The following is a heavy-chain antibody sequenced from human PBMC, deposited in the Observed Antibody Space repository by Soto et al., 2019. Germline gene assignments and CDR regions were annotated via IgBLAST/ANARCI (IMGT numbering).Heavy chain of an antibody. CDR2: IYYSGST. V-gene: IGHV4-59*01. CDR1: GGSISSYY. Sequence: SETLSLTCTVSGGSISSYYWSWIRQPPGKGLEWIGYIYYSGSTNYNPSLKSRVTISVDTSKNQFSLKLSSVTTADTAVYYCARDVGTDWFHRNRWFDPWGQGTLVTVSS. CDR3: ARDVGTDWFHRNRWFDP. D-gene: IGHD3-9*01. J-gene: IGHJ5*02.